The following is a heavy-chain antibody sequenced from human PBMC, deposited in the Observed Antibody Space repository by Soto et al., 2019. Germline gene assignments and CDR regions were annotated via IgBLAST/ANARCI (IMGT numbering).Heavy chain of an antibody. CDR2: ISSNGENT. V-gene: IGHV3-23*01. CDR1: RFTAGYHA. Sequence: PGGXXXXSCAAFRFTAGYHAMNWVRQAPGKGLEWVSTISSNGENTHYADSVKGRFIISSDNSSNTVALQMNSLRVEDTAIYYCVSWVSAHFDSWGQGTLVTVSS. CDR3: VSWVSAHFDS. J-gene: IGHJ4*01. D-gene: IGHD6-13*01.